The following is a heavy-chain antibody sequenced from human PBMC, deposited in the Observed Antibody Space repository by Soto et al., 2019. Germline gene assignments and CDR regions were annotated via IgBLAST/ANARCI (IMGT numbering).Heavy chain of an antibody. CDR1: GFTFSTYN. CDR3: ARLRWGTVTAFDY. V-gene: IGHV3-21*01. CDR2: IGISSIHI. D-gene: IGHD2-21*02. J-gene: IGHJ4*02. Sequence: EVQLVESGGGLVKPGGSLRLSCAASGFTFSTYNMYWVRQAPGKGLEWVSSIGISSIHIYYADSVKGRFTISRDNPKNSLYLQMNSLRADDTAVYYCARLRWGTVTAFDYWGQGTPVTVSS.